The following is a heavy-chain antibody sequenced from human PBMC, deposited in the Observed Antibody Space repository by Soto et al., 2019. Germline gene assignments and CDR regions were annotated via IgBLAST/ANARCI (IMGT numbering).Heavy chain of an antibody. CDR3: TKDGLFLEVPPASLTY. J-gene: IGHJ4*01. D-gene: IGHD2-2*01. Sequence: GGSLRLSCAASGFTFSTSAMNWVRQAPGKGLEWVSGISGSDDGTYYADSVKGRFTISRDNSRSTLYLQMNSLRAEDTAIYYCTKDGLFLEVPPASLTYWGRGTLVTVSS. CDR1: GFTFSTSA. V-gene: IGHV3-23*01. CDR2: ISGSDDGT.